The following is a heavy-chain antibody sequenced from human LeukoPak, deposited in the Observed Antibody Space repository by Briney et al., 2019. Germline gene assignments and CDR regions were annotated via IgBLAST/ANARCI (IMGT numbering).Heavy chain of an antibody. CDR3: ARDNWGFEI. D-gene: IGHD7-27*01. V-gene: IGHV3-7*04. J-gene: IGHJ3*02. Sequence: GGSLRLSCAGSGFSFSGYWINWVRQAPGRGLEWVASINLDGSEKYYVDSVKGRFTISRDNAKNSLYLQMNSLRAEDTAVYYRARDNWGFEIWGLGTMVTVSS. CDR2: INLDGSEK. CDR1: GFSFSGYW.